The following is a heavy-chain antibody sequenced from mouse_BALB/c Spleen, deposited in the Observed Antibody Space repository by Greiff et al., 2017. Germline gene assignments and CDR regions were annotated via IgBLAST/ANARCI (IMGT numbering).Heavy chain of an antibody. CDR3: ARDGYYAMDY. Sequence: VKLVESGPQLVRPGASVKISCKASGYSFTSYWMHWVKQRPGQGLEWIGMIDPSDSETRLNQKFKDKATLTVDKSSSTAYMQLSSPTSEDSAVYYCARDGYYAMDYWGQGTSVTVSS. J-gene: IGHJ4*01. CDR2: IDPSDSET. CDR1: GYSFTSYW. V-gene: IGHV1S126*01. D-gene: IGHD2-3*01.